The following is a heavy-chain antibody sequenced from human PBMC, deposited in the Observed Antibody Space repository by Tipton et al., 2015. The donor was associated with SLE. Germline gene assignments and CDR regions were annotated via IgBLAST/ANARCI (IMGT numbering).Heavy chain of an antibody. Sequence: LRLSCTVSGYSISSGYYFGWIRQPPGKWLEWIGSIYHSGSTNYNPSLKSRVTISIDTSKNQFSLKLTSVTAADTAVYYCARTVRGVLDYWGQGTLVTVSS. J-gene: IGHJ4*02. CDR3: ARTVRGVLDY. V-gene: IGHV4-38-2*02. D-gene: IGHD3-10*01. CDR1: GYSISSGYY. CDR2: IYHSGST.